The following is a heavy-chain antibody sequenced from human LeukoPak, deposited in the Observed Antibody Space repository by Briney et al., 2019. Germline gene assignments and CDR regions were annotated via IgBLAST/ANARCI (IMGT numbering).Heavy chain of an antibody. CDR2: ISSSSSYI. D-gene: IGHD6-13*01. CDR1: GFTVSSNY. CDR3: ARDPDLAAAGTQFDY. J-gene: IGHJ4*02. V-gene: IGHV3-21*01. Sequence: GGSLRLSCAASGFTVSSNYMSWVRQAPGKGLEWVSSISSSSSYIYYADSVKGRFTISRDNAKNSLYLQMNSLRAEDTAVYYCARDPDLAAAGTQFDYWGQGTLVTVSS.